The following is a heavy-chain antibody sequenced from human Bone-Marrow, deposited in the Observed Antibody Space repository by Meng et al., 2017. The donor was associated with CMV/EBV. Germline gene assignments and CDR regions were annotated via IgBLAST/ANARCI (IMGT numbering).Heavy chain of an antibody. D-gene: IGHD1-14*01. CDR1: GYTFTDYY. CDR3: ARVFRGYYGMDV. J-gene: IGHJ6*01. V-gene: IGHV1-2*02. Sequence: ASVKVSCKASGYTFTDYYMHWVRQAPGQGREWMGLVSPNSGGTNYAQKFEGRVTMTRDTSISTTYMELSRLRSDDTAVYYCARVFRGYYGMDVWGQGTTVTVSS. CDR2: VSPNSGGT.